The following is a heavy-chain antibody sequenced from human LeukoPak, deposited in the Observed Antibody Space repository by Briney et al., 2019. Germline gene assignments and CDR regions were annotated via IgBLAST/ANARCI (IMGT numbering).Heavy chain of an antibody. CDR1: GGSIGTYY. J-gene: IGHJ4*02. V-gene: IGHV4-4*07. Sequence: PSETLSLTCTVSGGSIGTYYWSWIRQPAGKGLEWIGRIYSSGSTNYNPSLESRVTMSVDTSKNQFSLNLTSVTAADTAVYYCARDGIAAAGRFFDYWGQGTLVTASS. D-gene: IGHD6-13*01. CDR3: ARDGIAAAGRFFDY. CDR2: IYSSGST.